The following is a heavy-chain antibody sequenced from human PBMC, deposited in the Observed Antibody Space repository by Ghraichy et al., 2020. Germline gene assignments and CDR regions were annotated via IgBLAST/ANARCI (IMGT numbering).Heavy chain of an antibody. CDR3: ARGYCSSTSCSDPS. CDR2: IIPIFGTA. J-gene: IGHJ5*02. Sequence: SVKVSCKASGGTFSSYAISWVRQAPGQGLEWMGGIIPIFGTANYAQKFQGRVTITADKSTSTAYMELSSLRSEDTAVYYCARGYCSSTSCSDPSWGQGTLVTVSS. D-gene: IGHD2-2*01. V-gene: IGHV1-69*06. CDR1: GGTFSSYA.